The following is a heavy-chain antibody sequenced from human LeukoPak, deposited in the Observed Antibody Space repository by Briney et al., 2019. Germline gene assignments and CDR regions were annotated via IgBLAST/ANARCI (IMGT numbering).Heavy chain of an antibody. CDR1: GGSISSYY. Sequence: ETLSLTCTVSGGSISSYYWSWVRQAPGKGLEWVSAISGSGGSTYYADSVKGRFTISRDNSKNTLYLQMNSLRAEDTAVYYCAKDSPYYFDYWGQGTLVTVSS. CDR2: ISGSGGST. V-gene: IGHV3-23*01. J-gene: IGHJ4*02. CDR3: AKDSPYYFDY.